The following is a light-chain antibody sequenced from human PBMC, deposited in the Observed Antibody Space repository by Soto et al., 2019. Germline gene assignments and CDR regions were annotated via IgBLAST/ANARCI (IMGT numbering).Light chain of an antibody. Sequence: ELVLTQSPATLSLSPGERATLSCRASQSVSSSYLAWYQQKPGQAPRLLIYGASTRATGIPARFSGSGSGTEFTLTISSLQSEEFAVYYCQQYNNWPRTFGQGTKVDIK. V-gene: IGKV3-15*01. CDR3: QQYNNWPRT. J-gene: IGKJ1*01. CDR1: QSVSSSY. CDR2: GAS.